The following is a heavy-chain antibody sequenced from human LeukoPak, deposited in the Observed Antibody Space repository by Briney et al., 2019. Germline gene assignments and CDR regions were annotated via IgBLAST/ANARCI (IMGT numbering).Heavy chain of an antibody. CDR2: IYYSGST. CDR1: GYSISSGYY. Sequence: SETLSHTCTVSGYSISSGYYWGWIRQPPGKGLEWIGSIYYSGSTYYNPSLKSRVTISVDTSKNQFSLKLSSVTAADTAVYYCEAVDTAMVTAAFDIWGQGTLVTVSS. CDR3: EAVDTAMVTAAFDI. J-gene: IGHJ4*02. V-gene: IGHV4-38-2*02. D-gene: IGHD5-18*01.